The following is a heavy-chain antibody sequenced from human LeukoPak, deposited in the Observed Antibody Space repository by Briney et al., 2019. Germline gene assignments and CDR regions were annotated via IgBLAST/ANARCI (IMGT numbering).Heavy chain of an antibody. V-gene: IGHV4-59*12. CDR2: IYYSGST. CDR1: NGSINSYY. Sequence: PSETLSLTCTASNGSINSYYWTWIRQPPGKGLEWIGYIYYSGSTNYNPSLKSRVTISVDTSKNQFSLKLSSVTAADTAVYYCARGGDRYQLLWGQGTLVTVSS. J-gene: IGHJ4*02. D-gene: IGHD2-2*01. CDR3: ARGGDRYQLL.